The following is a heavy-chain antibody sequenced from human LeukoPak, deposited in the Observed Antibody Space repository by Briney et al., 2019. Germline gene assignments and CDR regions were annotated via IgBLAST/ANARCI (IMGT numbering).Heavy chain of an antibody. CDR2: INWNGGST. V-gene: IGHV3-20*04. D-gene: IGHD6-13*01. J-gene: IGHJ4*02. CDR1: GFTFDDYG. Sequence: GGSLRLSCAASGFTFDDYGMTWVRQAPGKGLEWVSGINWNGGSTGYADSVKGRFTISRDNSKNTLYLQMNSLRAEDTAVYYCARSQGYGDFDYWGQGTLVTVSS. CDR3: ARSQGYGDFDY.